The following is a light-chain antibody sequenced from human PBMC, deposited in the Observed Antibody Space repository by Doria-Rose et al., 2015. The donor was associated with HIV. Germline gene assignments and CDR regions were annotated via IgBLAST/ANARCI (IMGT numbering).Light chain of an antibody. J-gene: IGKJ1*01. CDR3: QQTYSSPPWT. CDR1: QTVSTY. CDR2: AAS. Sequence: RLTQSPSSLSASIEDRVTITCRANQTVSTYLNWFQQEPGKAPKLLIYAASRLQSGVPSRFSGSGSGTDFTLTISGLQPGDFATYYCQQTYSSPPWTFGQGTKVEMK. V-gene: IGKV1-39*01.